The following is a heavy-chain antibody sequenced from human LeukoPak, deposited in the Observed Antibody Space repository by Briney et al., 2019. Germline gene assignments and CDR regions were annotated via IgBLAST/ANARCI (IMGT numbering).Heavy chain of an antibody. V-gene: IGHV4-59*01. J-gene: IGHJ4*02. CDR2: IYYSGST. CDR1: GGSISSYY. Sequence: SGTLSLTCTVSGGSISSYYWSWIRQPPGKGLEWIGYIYYSGSTNYNPSLKSRVTISVDTSKNQFSLKLSSVTAADTAVYYCARGMGITPVDYWGQGTLVTVSS. CDR3: ARGMGITPVDY. D-gene: IGHD7-27*01.